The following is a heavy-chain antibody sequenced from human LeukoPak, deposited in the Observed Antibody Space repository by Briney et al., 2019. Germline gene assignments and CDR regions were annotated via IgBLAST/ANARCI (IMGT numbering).Heavy chain of an antibody. CDR2: AYYRSKWYF. Sequence: SQSLSLTCAISGDSVSSYSAGWNWIRQSPSRGLEWLGRAYYRSKWYFDYAVSVKSRITINPDTSKNQLSLHLNSVTPEDTAVYYCARGYPYNYYDSSGYYRLAHFDYWGQGTLVTVSS. J-gene: IGHJ4*02. CDR3: ARGYPYNYYDSSGYYRLAHFDY. D-gene: IGHD3-22*01. CDR1: GDSVSSYSAG. V-gene: IGHV6-1*01.